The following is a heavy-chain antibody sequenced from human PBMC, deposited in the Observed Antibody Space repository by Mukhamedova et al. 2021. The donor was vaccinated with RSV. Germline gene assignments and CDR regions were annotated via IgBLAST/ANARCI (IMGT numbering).Heavy chain of an antibody. V-gene: IGHV4-39*07. J-gene: IGHJ2*01. CDR2: IYYSGTT. CDR3: AGQYCSSTSYYSNPYWYFDL. Sequence: IGSIYYSGTTFYNPSLKSRVTISVDTSKNQVSLKLSSVTAADTAVYYCAGQYCSSTSYYSNPYWYFDLWGRGSLVTVSS. D-gene: IGHD2-2*01.